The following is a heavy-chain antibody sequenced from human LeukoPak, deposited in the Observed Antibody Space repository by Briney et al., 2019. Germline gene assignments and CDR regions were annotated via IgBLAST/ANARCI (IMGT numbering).Heavy chain of an antibody. D-gene: IGHD4-11*01. Sequence: GGTLRLSCAASGLTFTNAWMSWVRQAPGKGLEWVGRIKSKTDGGTVDYAPPVKGRFTISRDDSRNTLSLEMNFLKTEDTAVYYCTTDPGNYEIFWGQGTLVSVSS. CDR3: TTDPGNYEIF. CDR1: GLTFTNAW. CDR2: IKSKTDGGTV. V-gene: IGHV3-15*01. J-gene: IGHJ4*02.